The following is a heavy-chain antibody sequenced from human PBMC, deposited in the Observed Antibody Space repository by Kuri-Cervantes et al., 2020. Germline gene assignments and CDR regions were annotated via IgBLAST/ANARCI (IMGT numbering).Heavy chain of an antibody. J-gene: IGHJ4*02. Sequence: ASVKVSCKASGYTFTGYYMHWVRRAPGQGLEWMGWINPNSGGTNYAQKFQGWVTMTRDTSISTAYMELSRLRSDDTAVYYCAVGARITMVQGVPFDYWGQGTLVTVSS. CDR3: AVGARITMVQGVPFDY. V-gene: IGHV1-2*04. CDR2: INPNSGGT. D-gene: IGHD3-10*01. CDR1: GYTFTGYY.